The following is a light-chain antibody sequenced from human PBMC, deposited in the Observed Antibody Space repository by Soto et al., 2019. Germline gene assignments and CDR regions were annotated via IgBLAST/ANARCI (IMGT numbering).Light chain of an antibody. J-gene: IGKJ4*01. V-gene: IGKV1-39*01. CDR1: QSISAY. CDR2: AAS. CDR3: QQSYNTPRT. Sequence: DIQMTQSPSSLSASVGDRVTITCRASQSISAYLNWYQQKPGKAPNLLIYAASSLQSGVPSRFSASGSGTDFTLTITSLQPEELATYYCQQSYNTPRTFGGGTKVEIK.